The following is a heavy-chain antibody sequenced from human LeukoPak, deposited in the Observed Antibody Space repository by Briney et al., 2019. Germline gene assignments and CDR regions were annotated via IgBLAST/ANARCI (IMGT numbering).Heavy chain of an antibody. CDR1: GYTFTGYY. CDR2: INPNSGGT. V-gene: IGHV1-2*02. Sequence: ASVKVSCKASGYTFTGYYMHWVRQAPGQGLEWMGWINPNSGGTNYAQKFQGRVTMTTDTSISTAYMELSRLRSDDTAVYYCARDDSGSYYFDYWGQGTLVTVSS. J-gene: IGHJ4*02. CDR3: ARDDSGSYYFDY. D-gene: IGHD1-26*01.